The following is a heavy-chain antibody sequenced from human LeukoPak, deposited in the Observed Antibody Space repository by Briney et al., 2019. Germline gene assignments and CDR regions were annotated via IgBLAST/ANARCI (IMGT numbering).Heavy chain of an antibody. CDR2: IRSKAYGGTT. J-gene: IGHJ4*02. D-gene: IGHD2-2*01. V-gene: IGHV3-49*04. CDR3: TRLPLDLCSSTSCPAPFDY. Sequence: GGSLRLSCTASGFTFGDYAMSWVRQAPGKGLEWVGFIRSKAYGGTTEYAASVKGRFTISRDDSKSIAYLQMNSLKTEDTAVYYCTRLPLDLCSSTSCPAPFDYWGQGTLVTVSS. CDR1: GFTFGDYA.